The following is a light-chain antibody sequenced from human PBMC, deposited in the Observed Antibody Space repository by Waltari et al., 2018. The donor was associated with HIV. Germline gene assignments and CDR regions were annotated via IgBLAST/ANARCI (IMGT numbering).Light chain of an antibody. CDR2: DVS. Sequence: QSALTQPASVSGFPGQSITISCPGSSSDVGSYNSVPWYQQHPGKAPKLLIFDVSKRPSGVSNRFSGSKSGNTASLTISGLQAEDEADYYCCSYAGSNTYLFGTGTEVTVL. J-gene: IGLJ1*01. CDR1: SSDVGSYNS. V-gene: IGLV2-23*02. CDR3: CSYAGSNTYL.